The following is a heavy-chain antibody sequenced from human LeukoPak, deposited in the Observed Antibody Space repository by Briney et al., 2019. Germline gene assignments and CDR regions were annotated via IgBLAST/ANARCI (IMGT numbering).Heavy chain of an antibody. CDR3: AGASDLQPRNGFHM. D-gene: IGHD1-14*01. Sequence: GGSLRLSCAVSGFTLSNYAMSWVRQAPGKGLEWVSILSGDGARTYYADSVKGRFTISRDLSKNTLYLQMNSLKPEDTAIYYCAGASDLQPRNGFHMWGQGTVATVSS. V-gene: IGHV3-23*01. CDR2: LSGDGART. J-gene: IGHJ3*02. CDR1: GFTLSNYA.